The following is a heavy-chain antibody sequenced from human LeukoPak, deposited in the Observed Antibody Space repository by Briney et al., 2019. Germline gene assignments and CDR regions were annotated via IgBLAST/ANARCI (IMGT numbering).Heavy chain of an antibody. CDR3: ARGPYYYDSTEASMDV. V-gene: IGHV4-34*01. CDR2: INHSGST. Sequence: SETLSLTCAVYGGSFSGYYWSWIRQPPGKGLEWIGEINHSGSTNYNPSLKSRVTISVDTSKNQFSLKLSSVTAADTAVYYCARGPYYYDSTEASMDVWGQGTTVTVSS. J-gene: IGHJ6*02. D-gene: IGHD3-22*01. CDR1: GGSFSGYY.